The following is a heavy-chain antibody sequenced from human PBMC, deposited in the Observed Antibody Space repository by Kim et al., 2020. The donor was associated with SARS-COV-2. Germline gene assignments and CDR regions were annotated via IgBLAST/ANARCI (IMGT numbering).Heavy chain of an antibody. V-gene: IGHV1-46*01. CDR3: ARGIAAAGENRLGWHFDY. CDR2: INPSGGST. CDR1: GYTFTSYY. D-gene: IGHD6-13*01. J-gene: IGHJ4*02. Sequence: ASVKVSCKASGYTFTSYYMHWVRQAPGQGLEWMGIINPSGGSTSYAQKFQGRVTMTRDTSTSTVYMELSSLRPEDTAVYYCARGIAAAGENRLGWHFDYWGQGTLVTVSS.